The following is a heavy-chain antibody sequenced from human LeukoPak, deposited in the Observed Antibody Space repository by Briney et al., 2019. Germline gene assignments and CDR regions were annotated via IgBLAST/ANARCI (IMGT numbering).Heavy chain of an antibody. CDR3: ASGYCSGGSCYEGWFDP. V-gene: IGHV1-46*01. J-gene: IGHJ5*02. D-gene: IGHD2-15*01. CDR1: GYTFTSYY. CDR2: IHPSGGST. Sequence: ASVKVSCKASGYTFTSYYMHWVRQAPGQGLEWMGVIHPSGGSTSYAQKFQGRVTITRDTSTSTVYMELSSLGSEDTAVYYCASGYCSGGSCYEGWFDPWGQGTPVTVSS.